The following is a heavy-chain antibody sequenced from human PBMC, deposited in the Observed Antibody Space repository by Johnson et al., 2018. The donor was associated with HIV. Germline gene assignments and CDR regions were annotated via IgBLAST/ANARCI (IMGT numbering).Heavy chain of an antibody. CDR3: ARDLVGARSAFDI. Sequence: QVQLVESGGGVVQPGRSLRLSCAASGFTFSSYGMHWVRQAPGKGLEWVAVISYDGSNKYYADSVKGRFTISRDNAKNSLYLQMNSLRAEDTAVYYCARDLVGARSAFDIWGQGTMVTVSS. D-gene: IGHD1-26*01. J-gene: IGHJ3*02. CDR2: ISYDGSNK. CDR1: GFTFSSYG. V-gene: IGHV3-30*03.